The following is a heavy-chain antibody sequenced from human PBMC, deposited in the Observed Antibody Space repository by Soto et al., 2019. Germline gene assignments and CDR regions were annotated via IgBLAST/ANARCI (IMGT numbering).Heavy chain of an antibody. CDR2: ISYDGSNK. D-gene: IGHD6-13*01. CDR1: GFTFSSYA. Sequence: GGSLRLSCAASGFTFSSYAMHWVRQAPGKGLEWVAVISYDGSNKYYADSVKGRFTISRDNSKNTLYLQMNSLRAEDTAVYYCARGQQQLAYYYYYYGMDVWGQGTTVTVSS. CDR3: ARGQQQLAYYYYYYGMDV. J-gene: IGHJ6*02. V-gene: IGHV3-30-3*01.